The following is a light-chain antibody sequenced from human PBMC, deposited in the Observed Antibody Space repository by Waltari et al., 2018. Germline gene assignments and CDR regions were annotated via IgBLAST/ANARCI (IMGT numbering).Light chain of an antibody. J-gene: IGLJ3*02. CDR2: EVN. CDR1: NSDIGIYNY. Sequence: QSALTQPASVSGSPGQSITISCTGTNSDIGIYNYVSWYQQPPGKAPKLIIYEVNNRPSGVSNRFSGSKSRNTASLTISGLQPEDEADYYCTSFTTIGIPLVFGGGTKLTVL. CDR3: TSFTTIGIPLV. V-gene: IGLV2-14*01.